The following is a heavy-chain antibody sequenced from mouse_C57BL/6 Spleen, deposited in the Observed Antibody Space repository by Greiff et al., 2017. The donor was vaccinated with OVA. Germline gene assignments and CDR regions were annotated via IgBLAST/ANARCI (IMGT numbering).Heavy chain of an antibody. D-gene: IGHD3-3*01. J-gene: IGHJ1*03. CDR1: GFNIKDDY. V-gene: IGHV14-4*01. Sequence: EVQLQQSGAELVRPGASVKLSCTASGFNIKDDYMHWVKQRPEQGLEWIGWIDPENGDTEYASKFQGKATITADTSSNTAYLQLSSLTSEDTAVYYCTTRDGYFDVWGTGTTVTVSS. CDR3: TTRDGYFDV. CDR2: IDPENGDT.